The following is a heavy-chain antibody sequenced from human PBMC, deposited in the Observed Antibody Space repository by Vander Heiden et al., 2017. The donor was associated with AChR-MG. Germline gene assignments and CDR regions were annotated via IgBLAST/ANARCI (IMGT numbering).Heavy chain of an antibody. Sequence: QVQLQESGPGLVKPSETLSLTCTVPGGSISSYYWSWIRQPPGKGLEWIGYIYYSGSTNYNPSLKSRVTISVDTSKNQFSLKLSSVTAADTAVYYCASTQLGCGGDCYSDYWGQGTLVTVSS. CDR2: IYYSGST. CDR3: ASTQLGCGGDCYSDY. CDR1: GGSISSYY. J-gene: IGHJ4*02. V-gene: IGHV4-59*01. D-gene: IGHD2-21*02.